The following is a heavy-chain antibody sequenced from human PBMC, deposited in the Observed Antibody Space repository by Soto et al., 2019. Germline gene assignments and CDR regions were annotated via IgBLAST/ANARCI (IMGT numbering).Heavy chain of an antibody. V-gene: IGHV4-31*03. Sequence: SETLSLTCTVSGGSISSGGYYWSWVRQHPGKGLEWIGYIYYSGSTYYNPSLKSRVTISVDTSKNQFSLKLSSVTAADTAVYYCATYYYDSSGYLFDYWGQGTLVTVSS. CDR1: GGSISSGGYY. CDR2: IYYSGST. CDR3: ATYYYDSSGYLFDY. D-gene: IGHD3-22*01. J-gene: IGHJ4*02.